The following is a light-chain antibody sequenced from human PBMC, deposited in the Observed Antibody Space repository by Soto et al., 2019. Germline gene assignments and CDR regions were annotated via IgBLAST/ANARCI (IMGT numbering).Light chain of an antibody. V-gene: IGLV1-51*02. J-gene: IGLJ3*02. CDR2: END. Sequence: QSVLTQPPSVSAAPGEKVAISCSGSSSNIGEFYVSWYQQIPGTAPKLVIYENDKRPSGIPDRFSGSKSGTSATLGIIGLQTGDEADYYCATWDRALSMILFGGRTKLTVL. CDR1: SSNIGEFY. CDR3: ATWDRALSMIL.